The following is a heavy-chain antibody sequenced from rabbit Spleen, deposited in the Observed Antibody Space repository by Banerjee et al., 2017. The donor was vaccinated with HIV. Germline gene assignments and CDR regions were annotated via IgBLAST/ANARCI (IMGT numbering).Heavy chain of an antibody. CDR2: IDTGSSGFT. CDR3: ARNYVNAFDP. CDR1: GFSLSGTYW. Sequence: EESGGDLVKPEGSLTLTCTASGFSLSGTYWVCWVRQAPGKGLELIACIDTGSSGFTYHATWAKGRFTISKTSSTTVTLQMTSLTAADTATYFCARNYVNAFDPWGPGTLVTVS. V-gene: IGHV1S45*01. J-gene: IGHJ2*01. D-gene: IGHD1-1*01.